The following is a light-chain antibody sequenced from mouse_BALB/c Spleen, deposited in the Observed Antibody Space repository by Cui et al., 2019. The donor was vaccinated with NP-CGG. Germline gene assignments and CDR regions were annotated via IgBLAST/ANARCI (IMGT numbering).Light chain of an antibody. J-gene: IGLJ1*01. CDR1: TGAVTNSNY. Sequence: QAVVTQESALTTSPGETVTLTCRSSTGAVTNSNYANWVQEIPDHLFTGLIGGTNNRAPGVPARFSGSLIGDKAALTITGAQTEDEAIYFCALWYSNHWVFGGGTKLTVL. CDR3: ALWYSNHWV. V-gene: IGLV1*01. CDR2: GTN.